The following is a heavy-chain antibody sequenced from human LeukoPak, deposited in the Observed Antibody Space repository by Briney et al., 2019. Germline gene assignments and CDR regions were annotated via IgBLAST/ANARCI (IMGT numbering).Heavy chain of an antibody. D-gene: IGHD3-10*01. CDR2: IYHSGRT. Sequence: SETLSLTCTVSGYSISSGYYWGWIRQPPGKGLEWIGSIYHSGRTFYNPSLKSRVTISVDTSKNQFSLKLSSVTAADTAVYYCARDPITMVRGVISPFDYWGQGTLVTVSS. V-gene: IGHV4-38-2*02. CDR3: ARDPITMVRGVISPFDY. J-gene: IGHJ4*02. CDR1: GYSISSGYY.